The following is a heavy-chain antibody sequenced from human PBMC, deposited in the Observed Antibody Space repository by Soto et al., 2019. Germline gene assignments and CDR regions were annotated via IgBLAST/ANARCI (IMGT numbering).Heavy chain of an antibody. D-gene: IGHD2-15*01. V-gene: IGHV1-69*01. Sequence: QVQLVQSGAEVKKPGSSVKVSCKASGGTFSSYAISWVRQAPGQGLEWMGGIIHIFGTANYAQKFQGRVTITADESTSTAYMELSSLRSEDTAVYYCARDPRYCSGGSCYKYYYYGMDVWGQGTTVTVSS. CDR3: ARDPRYCSGGSCYKYYYYGMDV. CDR2: IIHIFGTA. CDR1: GGTFSSYA. J-gene: IGHJ6*02.